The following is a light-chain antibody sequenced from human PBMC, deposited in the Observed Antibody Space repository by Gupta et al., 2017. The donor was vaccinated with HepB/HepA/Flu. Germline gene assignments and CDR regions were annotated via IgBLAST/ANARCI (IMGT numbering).Light chain of an antibody. CDR2: LGS. J-gene: IGKJ1*01. V-gene: IGKV2-28*01. CDR3: MQSLQTPWT. Sequence: VTPGEPASISCRSSQSLLHSNGYNYLDWYLQKPGQSPQLLIYLGSNRASGVPDRFSGSGSGTDFTLKISRVEAEDVGVYYCMQSLQTPWTFGQGTKLEIK. CDR1: QSLLHSNGYNY.